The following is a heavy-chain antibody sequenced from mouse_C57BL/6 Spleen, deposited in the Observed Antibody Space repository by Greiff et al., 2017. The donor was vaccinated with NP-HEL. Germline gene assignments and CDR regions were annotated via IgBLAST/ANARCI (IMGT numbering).Heavy chain of an antibody. D-gene: IGHD2-3*01. CDR3: AHDGYSAWFAY. V-gene: IGHV1-53*01. CDR2: LNPSNGGT. J-gene: IGHJ3*01. Sequence: QVQLQQPGTEPVKPGASVKLSCKASGYTFTSYWMHWVKQRPGQGLEWIGNLNPSNGGTNYNEKFKRKATLTVDKYPRTAYMSPSRLTSEDSAVYYCAHDGYSAWFAYWGQGTLVPVSA. CDR1: GYTFTSYW.